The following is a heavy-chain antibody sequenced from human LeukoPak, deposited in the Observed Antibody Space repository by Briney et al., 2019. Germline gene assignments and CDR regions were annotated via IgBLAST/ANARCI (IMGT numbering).Heavy chain of an antibody. CDR2: ANGIGVST. CDR3: ARDREQRLGSFDY. D-gene: IGHD6-25*01. J-gene: IGHJ4*02. V-gene: IGHV3-23*01. CDR1: GFTFSSHA. Sequence: GGSLRLSCAASGFTFSSHAMSWVRQAPGKGLEWVSAANGIGVSTYYADSVKGRFTISRDNSKNTLYLQMNSLRAEDTAVYYCARDREQRLGSFDYWGQGTLVTVSS.